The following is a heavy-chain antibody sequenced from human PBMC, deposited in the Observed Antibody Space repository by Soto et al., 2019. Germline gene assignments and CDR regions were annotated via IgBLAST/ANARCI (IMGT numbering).Heavy chain of an antibody. Sequence: SETLSLTCTVSGGSISSYYWSWVRQPPGKGLEWIGYIFHSGSSNYSPSLKSRVTISIHTSKNQFSLRLSFLTVADTAVYYCARRYSSAFDIWGQGTMVTVSS. CDR2: IFHSGSS. D-gene: IGHD6-13*01. CDR1: GGSISSYY. V-gene: IGHV4-59*01. J-gene: IGHJ3*02. CDR3: ARRYSSAFDI.